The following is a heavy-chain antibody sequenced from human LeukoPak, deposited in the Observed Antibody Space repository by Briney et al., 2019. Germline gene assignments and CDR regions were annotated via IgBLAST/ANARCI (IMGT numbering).Heavy chain of an antibody. CDR3: AKAMVRVLDY. CDR2: ISSDGSNT. D-gene: IGHD3-10*01. J-gene: IGHJ4*02. Sequence: GGSLRLSCAASGFTFSTYGMHWVRQAPGKGLEWVGVISSDGSNTYYADSVKGRFTISRDNSKNTLYLQMNSLRAEDTAVYYCAKAMVRVLDYWGQGTLVTVSS. V-gene: IGHV3-30*18. CDR1: GFTFSTYG.